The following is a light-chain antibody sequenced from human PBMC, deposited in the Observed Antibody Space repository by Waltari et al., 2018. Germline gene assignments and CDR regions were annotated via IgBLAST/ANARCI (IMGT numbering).Light chain of an antibody. CDR2: EDN. J-gene: IGLJ3*02. CDR3: YSTDSSSFPL. CDR1: ALPTKY. V-gene: IGLV3-10*01. Sequence: SHELTQPPSVSVSPGQTARTTCSGYALPTKYIYWYQQKSGQSPVMLIYEDNNRPSGIPERFSGSSSGTLATLTVSGAVVEDEGDYYCYSTDSSSFPLFGGGTRLTVL.